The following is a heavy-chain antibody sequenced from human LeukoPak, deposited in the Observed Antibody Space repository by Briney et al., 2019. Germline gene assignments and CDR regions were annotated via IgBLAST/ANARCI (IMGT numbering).Heavy chain of an antibody. V-gene: IGHV1-69*13. CDR1: GGTFSSYA. D-gene: IGHD3-22*01. J-gene: IGHJ4*02. Sequence: SVKVSCKASGGTFSSYAISWVRQAPGQGLEWMGGIIPIFGTANYAQKFQGGVTITADESTSTAYMELSSLRSEDTAVYYCARAYLDYYDSSGHPVGYFDYWGQGTLVTVSS. CDR3: ARAYLDYYDSSGHPVGYFDY. CDR2: IIPIFGTA.